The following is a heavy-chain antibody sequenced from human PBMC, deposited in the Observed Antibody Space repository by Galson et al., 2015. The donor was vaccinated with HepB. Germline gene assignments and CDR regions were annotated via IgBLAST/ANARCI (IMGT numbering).Heavy chain of an antibody. J-gene: IGHJ4*02. CDR2: ISGSGGST. V-gene: IGHV3-23*01. D-gene: IGHD1-26*01. CDR3: AKVGREWELSGYFDY. Sequence: SLRLSCAASGFTFSSYAMSWVRQAPGKGLEWVSAISGSGGSTYYADSVKGRFTISRDNSKNTLYLQMNSLRAEDTAVYYCAKVGREWELSGYFDYWGQGTLVTVSS. CDR1: GFTFSSYA.